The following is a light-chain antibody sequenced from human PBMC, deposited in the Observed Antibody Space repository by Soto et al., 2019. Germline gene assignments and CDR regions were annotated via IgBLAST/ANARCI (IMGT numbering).Light chain of an antibody. CDR1: QGISSS. CDR2: GAS. CDR3: QQCDSMPLT. J-gene: IGKJ4*01. Sequence: DLQMTQSPSSVSASVGDRVSITCRASQGISSSLAWYQQKPGKAPKLLIYGASSLESGVPSRFSGTGSRTDFTLTISSLQPDDFATYYCQQCDSMPLTFGGGTNVDIK. V-gene: IGKV1-12*01.